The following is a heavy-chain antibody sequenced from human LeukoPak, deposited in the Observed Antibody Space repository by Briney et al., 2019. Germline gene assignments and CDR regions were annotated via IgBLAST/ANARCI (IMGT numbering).Heavy chain of an antibody. CDR3: ARSDYGSGNYYWSLDY. CDR2: IHHSGSA. V-gene: IGHV4-34*01. D-gene: IGHD3-10*01. Sequence: SETLSLTCAVYGGSISGYYWSWIRQPPGKGLEWIAEIHHSGSANYNPSLKSRVTISIDTSKNQFSLKLSSVTAADTAVYYCARSDYGSGNYYWSLDYWGQGTLVTVSS. CDR1: GGSISGYY. J-gene: IGHJ4*02.